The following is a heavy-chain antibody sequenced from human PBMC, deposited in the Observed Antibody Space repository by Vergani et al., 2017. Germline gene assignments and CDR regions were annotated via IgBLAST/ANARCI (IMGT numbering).Heavy chain of an antibody. D-gene: IGHD5/OR15-5a*01. CDR1: GFTFDDYT. V-gene: IGHV3-43*01. CDR3: AKGLGDYGDY. CDR2: ISWDGLNT. J-gene: IGHJ4*02. Sequence: EVQLVESGGVVVPPGGSLRLSCPASGFTFDDYTMHWVRQVPGKGLEWVSLISWDGLNTYYADSVKGRFTISRDNSKNSLYLQMNSLKTEDPALYYCAKGLGDYGDYWGQGTLVTVSS.